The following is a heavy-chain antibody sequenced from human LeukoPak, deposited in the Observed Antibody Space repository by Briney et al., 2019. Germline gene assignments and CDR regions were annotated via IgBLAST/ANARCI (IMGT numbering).Heavy chain of an antibody. Sequence: ASVKVSCTASGYTFTGYYMHWVRQAPGQGLEWMGWINPNSGGTNYAQKFQGRVTMTRDTSISTAYMELSRLRSDDTAVYYCARDNIVGATRLNWFDPWGQGTLVTVSS. J-gene: IGHJ5*02. CDR3: ARDNIVGATRLNWFDP. V-gene: IGHV1-2*02. CDR2: INPNSGGT. D-gene: IGHD1-26*01. CDR1: GYTFTGYY.